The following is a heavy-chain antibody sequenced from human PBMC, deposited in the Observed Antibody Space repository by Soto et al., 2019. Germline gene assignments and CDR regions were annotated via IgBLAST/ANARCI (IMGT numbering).Heavy chain of an antibody. CDR3: ARDRRILEWAGGYGMDV. CDR2: IYYSGST. V-gene: IGHV4-31*03. D-gene: IGHD3-3*01. Sequence: QVQLQESGPGLVKPSQTLSLTCTVSGDSISSGGYYWSWIRQHPGKGLEWIGYIYYSGSTYYNPSLKSRVTISVDTSKNQFSLKLSSVTAADTAVYYCARDRRILEWAGGYGMDVWGQGTTVTVSS. J-gene: IGHJ6*02. CDR1: GDSISSGGYY.